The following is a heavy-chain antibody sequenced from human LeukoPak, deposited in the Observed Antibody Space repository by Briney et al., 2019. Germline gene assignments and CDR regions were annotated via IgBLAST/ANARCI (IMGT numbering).Heavy chain of an antibody. CDR2: IWHDGSHK. V-gene: IGHV3-33*01. D-gene: IGHD3-10*01. Sequence: PGGSLRLSCAASGFPFNTYAMHWVRQAPGQGLEWVALIWHDGSHKFYSNSVRGQFTISRDNSKNTVSLQMNNLRPEDTAVYYCAREIFGSGSYPGFWGQGTLVTVSS. CDR3: AREIFGSGSYPGF. CDR1: GFPFNTYA. J-gene: IGHJ4*02.